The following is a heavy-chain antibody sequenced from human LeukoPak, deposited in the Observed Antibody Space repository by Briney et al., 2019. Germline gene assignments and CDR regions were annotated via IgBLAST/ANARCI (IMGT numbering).Heavy chain of an antibody. V-gene: IGHV1-3*01. D-gene: IGHD5-18*01. Sequence: VASVNVSCKASGYTFTSYAMHWVRQAPGQRLEWMGWINAGNGNAKYSQKFQGRVTITRDTSASTAYMELSSLRSEDTAVYYCASGRGYSYGYGYWGQGTLVTVSS. CDR1: GYTFTSYA. CDR3: ASGRGYSYGYGY. J-gene: IGHJ4*02. CDR2: INAGNGNA.